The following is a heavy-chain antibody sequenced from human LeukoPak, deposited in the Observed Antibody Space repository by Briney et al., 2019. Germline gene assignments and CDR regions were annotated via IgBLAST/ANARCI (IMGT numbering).Heavy chain of an antibody. V-gene: IGHV3-7*01. Sequence: GGSLRLSCAASGFTFSSYWMSWVRQAPGKGLEWVAYIKQDGREKYYVDSVKGRFTISRDNAKNSLYLQMNSLRAEDTAVYYCARVGGGHSSSWYDAFDIWGQGTMVTVSS. D-gene: IGHD6-13*01. CDR3: ARVGGGHSSSWYDAFDI. CDR1: GFTFSSYW. CDR2: IKQDGREK. J-gene: IGHJ3*02.